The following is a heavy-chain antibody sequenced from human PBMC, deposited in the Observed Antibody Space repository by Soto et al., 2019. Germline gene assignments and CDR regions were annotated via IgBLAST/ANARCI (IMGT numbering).Heavy chain of an antibody. CDR2: IWRDGSEK. Sequence: GGSLRLSCAASGFAFSDRAMHWVRQAPGKGRAWLAIIWRDGSEKFYAGSVKGRFTISRDNSKNTVYLQMNSLSAEDTAMYYCAGALFPDEDIYAMDVWGQGTAVTVSS. CDR3: AGALFPDEDIYAMDV. CDR1: GFAFSDRA. J-gene: IGHJ6*02. V-gene: IGHV3-33*01. D-gene: IGHD2-15*01.